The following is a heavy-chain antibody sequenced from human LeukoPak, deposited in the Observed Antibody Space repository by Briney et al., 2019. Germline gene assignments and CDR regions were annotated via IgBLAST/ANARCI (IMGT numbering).Heavy chain of an antibody. CDR1: GFTFSSYS. CDR3: ARGGGYYDSSGYYYV. D-gene: IGHD3-22*01. Sequence: PGGSLRLSCAASGFTFSSYSMNWVRQAPGKGLEWVSSISSSSSYIYYADSVKGRFTISGDNAKNSLYLQMNSLRAEDTAVYYCARGGGYYDSSGYYYVWGQGTLVTVSS. J-gene: IGHJ4*02. V-gene: IGHV3-21*01. CDR2: ISSSSSYI.